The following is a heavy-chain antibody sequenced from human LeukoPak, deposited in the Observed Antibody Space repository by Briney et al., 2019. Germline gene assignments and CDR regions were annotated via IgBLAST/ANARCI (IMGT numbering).Heavy chain of an antibody. CDR3: ARGLRGSPAFDQ. CDR2: IDPNSGGT. J-gene: IGHJ4*02. D-gene: IGHD5-12*01. V-gene: IGHV1-2*02. CDR1: GYIFSGYY. Sequence: ASVKVSCKASGYIFSGYYMHWVRRAPGQGLEWMGWIDPNSGGTNYAQNFQGRVTMTRDTSISTAYMELSRLRSDDTAVYYCARGLRGSPAFDQWGQGTLVTVSS.